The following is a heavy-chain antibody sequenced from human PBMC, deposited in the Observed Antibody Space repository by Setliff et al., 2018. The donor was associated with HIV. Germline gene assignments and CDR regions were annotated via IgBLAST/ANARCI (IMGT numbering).Heavy chain of an antibody. J-gene: IGHJ4*02. D-gene: IGHD5-12*01. CDR2: INTHSSYT. V-gene: IGHV1-18*01. CDR3: ARGKTWLRFLDY. CDR1: GYTFNNYG. Sequence: ASVKVSCKASGYTFNNYGISWVRQAPGQGLEWMGWINTHSSYTNYAQNVLGRVTVTMDTSTSTAYMELRSLKSDDTAVYYCARGKTWLRFLDYWGQGTLVTVSS.